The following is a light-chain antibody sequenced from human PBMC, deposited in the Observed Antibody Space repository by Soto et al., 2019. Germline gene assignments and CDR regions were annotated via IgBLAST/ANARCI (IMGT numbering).Light chain of an antibody. Sequence: QSFLTQPPSVSGSPGQSVTISCTGTSSDVGSYNRVSWYQQPPGTAPKLMIYEVSNRPSGVPDRFSGSKSGNTASLTISGLQAEDEADYYCSSYTSSSTLVFGGGTKLTVL. CDR1: SSDVGSYNR. CDR2: EVS. J-gene: IGLJ2*01. V-gene: IGLV2-18*02. CDR3: SSYTSSSTLV.